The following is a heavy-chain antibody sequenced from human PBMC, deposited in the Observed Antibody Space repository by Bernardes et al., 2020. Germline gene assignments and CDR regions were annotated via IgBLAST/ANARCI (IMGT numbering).Heavy chain of an antibody. Sequence: GGSLRLSCAASGFTFSPYYMSWIRQAPGKGLEWISYISGSGETILYADSVKGRFTISRDNAKNSLYLQMNSLRGEDTAVYYCARDQYRTGIWFDPWGQGTLVTVSS. D-gene: IGHD6-6*01. CDR1: GFTFSPYY. CDR2: ISGSGETI. CDR3: ARDQYRTGIWFDP. V-gene: IGHV3-11*01. J-gene: IGHJ5*02.